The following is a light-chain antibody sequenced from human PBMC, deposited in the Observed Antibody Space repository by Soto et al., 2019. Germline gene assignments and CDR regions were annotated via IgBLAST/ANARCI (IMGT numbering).Light chain of an antibody. CDR3: QRRSHWPG. Sequence: EIVLTQSPATLSLSPGERATLSCRASQSVSSYFASYHQQPGQAPMLLIYDVSNRATGSPARVSGSGSVTDFTLTISSLEPEDFAFYYWQRRSHWPGFGGGTKVEIK. V-gene: IGKV3-11*01. CDR1: QSVSSY. J-gene: IGKJ4*02. CDR2: DVS.